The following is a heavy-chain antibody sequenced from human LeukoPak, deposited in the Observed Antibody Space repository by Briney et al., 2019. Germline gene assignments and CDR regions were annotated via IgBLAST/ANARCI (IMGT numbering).Heavy chain of an antibody. D-gene: IGHD3-16*01. CDR2: ISGSGGST. V-gene: IGHV3-23*01. J-gene: IGHJ4*02. Sequence: GGSLRLSCAASGFTFSSYAMSWVRQAPGKGLEWVSSISGSGGSTYYADSVKGRFTISRDNSKNPLYLQMNSLRAENAAVYYCAKDQGYVWSAQNLPYYFDYWGQGTLVTVSS. CDR3: AKDQGYVWSAQNLPYYFDY. CDR1: GFTFSSYA.